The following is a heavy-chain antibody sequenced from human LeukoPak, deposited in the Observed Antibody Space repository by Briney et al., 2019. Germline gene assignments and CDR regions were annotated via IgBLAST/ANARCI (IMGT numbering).Heavy chain of an antibody. Sequence: PSETLSLTCTVSGGSISSGDYYWSWIRQPPGKGLEWIGYIYYSGSTYYNPSLKSRVAISVDTSKNQFSLKLSSVTAADTAVYYCARAEISSGYYYYFDYWGQGTLVTVSS. CDR1: GGSISSGDYY. CDR2: IYYSGST. D-gene: IGHD3-22*01. J-gene: IGHJ4*02. V-gene: IGHV4-30-4*08. CDR3: ARAEISSGYYYYFDY.